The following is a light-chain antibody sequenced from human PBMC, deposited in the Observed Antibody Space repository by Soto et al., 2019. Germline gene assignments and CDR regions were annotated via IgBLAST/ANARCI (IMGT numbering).Light chain of an antibody. V-gene: IGKV1-39*01. J-gene: IGKJ4*01. CDR1: HTFIIY. Sequence: DIHMTQSPSSLSASVGDRVSITCRASHTFIIYLNWYHQKPGKAPKLLIYAASILQSGVPSRFSGSGSGTDFTLTISSLQPEDFATYYCQQSYSTPLTFGGGTKVDIK. CDR3: QQSYSTPLT. CDR2: AAS.